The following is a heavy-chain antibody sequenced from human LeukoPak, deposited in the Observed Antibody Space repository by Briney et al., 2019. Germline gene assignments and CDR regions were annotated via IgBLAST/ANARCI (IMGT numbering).Heavy chain of an antibody. J-gene: IGHJ4*02. D-gene: IGHD2-2*01. CDR3: ASIGGYCSSTSCYSAASYFDY. V-gene: IGHV3-20*04. Sequence: PGGSLRLSCAASGFTFDDYGMSWVRQPPGKGLEWVSGINWNGGSTGYADSVKGRFTISRDNSKNTLYLQMNSLRAEDTAVYYCASIGGYCSSTSCYSAASYFDYWGQGTLVTVSS. CDR2: INWNGGST. CDR1: GFTFDDYG.